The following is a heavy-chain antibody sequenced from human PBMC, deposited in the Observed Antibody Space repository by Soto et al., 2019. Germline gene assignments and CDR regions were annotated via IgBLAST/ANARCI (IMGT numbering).Heavy chain of an antibody. D-gene: IGHD2-21*02. J-gene: IGHJ5*02. CDR1: GYTFTSYY. CDR2: INPSGGST. Sequence: QVQLVQSGAEVKKPGASVKVSCKASGYTFTSYYMHWVRQAPGQGLEWMGIINPSGGSTSYAQKFQGRVTMTRDTSTSTVYMELSSLRSEATAVYYCARGGCGGDCYSNWFDPWGQGTLVTVSS. V-gene: IGHV1-46*01. CDR3: ARGGCGGDCYSNWFDP.